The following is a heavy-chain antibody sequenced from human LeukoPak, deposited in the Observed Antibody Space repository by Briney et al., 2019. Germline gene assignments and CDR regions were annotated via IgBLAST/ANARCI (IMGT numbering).Heavy chain of an antibody. CDR2: ISGDGGST. V-gene: IGHV3-43*02. J-gene: IGHJ4*02. CDR3: ARESESSGWYDY. D-gene: IGHD6-19*01. Sequence: HPGGSLRLSCAAPGFMFHDYAIHWVRQAQGKGLEWVSLISGDGGSTFYADSVKGRFTISRDNSKNSLYLQMNSLRSDDTALYYCARESESSGWYDYWGQGTLVTVSS. CDR1: GFMFHDYA.